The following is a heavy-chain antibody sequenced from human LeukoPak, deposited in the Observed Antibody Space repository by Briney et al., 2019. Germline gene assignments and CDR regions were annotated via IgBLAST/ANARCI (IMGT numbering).Heavy chain of an antibody. CDR2: INTNTGNP. CDR3: ARDPVYCSGGSCYSNAFDI. D-gene: IGHD2-15*01. J-gene: IGHJ3*02. Sequence: ASVKVSCKASGYTFTSYAMNWVRQAPGQGLEWMGWINTNTGNPQYAQGFTGRFVFSLDTSVSTAYLQISSLKAEDTAVYYCARDPVYCSGGSCYSNAFDIWGQGTMVTVSS. V-gene: IGHV7-4-1*02. CDR1: GYTFTSYA.